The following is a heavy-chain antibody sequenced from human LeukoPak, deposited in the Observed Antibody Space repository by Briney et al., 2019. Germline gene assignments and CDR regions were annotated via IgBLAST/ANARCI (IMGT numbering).Heavy chain of an antibody. Sequence: GGSLRLSCAASGFTFSSYSMNWVRQAPGKGLEWVANIKQDGSEKYYVDSVKGRFTISRDNAKNSLYLQMNSLRAEDTAVYYCARDRQWFGIFDYWGQGTLVTVSS. J-gene: IGHJ4*02. CDR1: GFTFSSYS. CDR3: ARDRQWFGIFDY. CDR2: IKQDGSEK. D-gene: IGHD3-10*01. V-gene: IGHV3-7*01.